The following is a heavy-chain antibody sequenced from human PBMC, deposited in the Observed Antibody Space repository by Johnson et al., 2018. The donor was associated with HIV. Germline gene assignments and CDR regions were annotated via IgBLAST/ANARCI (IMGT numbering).Heavy chain of an antibody. CDR1: GFTFSGSA. Sequence: VQLVESGGGLVKPGGSLKLSCAASGFTFSGSAMHWVRQASGKGLEWVGRIRSKANSYATAYAASVKGRFTISRDKAKNTLHLQMNSLRPEDTAVYYGARGGMWFGGYDAFDIWGQGTMVTVSS. CDR3: ARGGMWFGGYDAFDI. CDR2: IRSKANSYAT. D-gene: IGHD3-10*01. V-gene: IGHV3-73*01. J-gene: IGHJ3*02.